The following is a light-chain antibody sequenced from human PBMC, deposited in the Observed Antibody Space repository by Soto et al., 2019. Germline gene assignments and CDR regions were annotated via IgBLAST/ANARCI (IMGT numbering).Light chain of an antibody. Sequence: QSVLTQPPSVSAAPGQKVIISCTGSSSKIENNFVSWYQQLPGTAPKLLIFDNNKRPSGIPDRFSGSKSGTSATLGITGLQTGDEADYYCVTWDTSLTTTVLFGGGTKVTVL. CDR1: SSKIENNF. CDR3: VTWDTSLTTTVL. CDR2: DNN. J-gene: IGLJ2*01. V-gene: IGLV1-51*01.